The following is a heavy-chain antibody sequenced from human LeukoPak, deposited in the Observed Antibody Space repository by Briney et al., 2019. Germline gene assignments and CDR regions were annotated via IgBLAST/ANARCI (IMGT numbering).Heavy chain of an antibody. CDR3: AKGSWDYYGYMDV. V-gene: IGHV3-43*01. J-gene: IGHJ6*03. D-gene: IGHD3-10*01. Sequence: AGSLRLSCAVSGFTFDDYTMHWVRQAPGEGLEWVSLISWDGGSTYYADSVTGRPTTSRHNSKHSLYLQTNSLRTEDTALYYCAKGSWDYYGYMDVWGKGTTVTISS. CDR1: GFTFDDYT. CDR2: ISWDGGST.